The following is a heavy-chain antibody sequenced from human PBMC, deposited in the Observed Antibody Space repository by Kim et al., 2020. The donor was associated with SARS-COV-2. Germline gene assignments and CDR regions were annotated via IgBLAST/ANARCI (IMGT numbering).Heavy chain of an antibody. Sequence: GGSLRLSCAASGFTFSSYGMHWVRQAPGKGLEWVAVIWYDGSNKYYADSVKGRFTISRDNSKNTLYLQMNSLRAEDTAVYYCARGGAYYDYVWGSYMALDYWGQGTLVTVSS. CDR1: GFTFSSYG. CDR2: IWYDGSNK. J-gene: IGHJ4*02. D-gene: IGHD3-16*01. V-gene: IGHV3-33*01. CDR3: ARGGAYYDYVWGSYMALDY.